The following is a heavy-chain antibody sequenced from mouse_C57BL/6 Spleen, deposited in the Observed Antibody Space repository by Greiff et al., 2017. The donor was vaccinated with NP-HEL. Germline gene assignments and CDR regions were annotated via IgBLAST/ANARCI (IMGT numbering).Heavy chain of an antibody. Sequence: EVQLQESGPELVKPGASVKISCKASGYSFTGYYMNWVKQSPEKSLEWIGEINPSTGGTTYNQKFKAKATLTVDKSSSTAYMQLKSLTSEDSAVYYCARSTAQATFAYWGQGTLVTVSA. D-gene: IGHD3-2*02. CDR3: ARSTAQATFAY. J-gene: IGHJ3*01. CDR2: INPSTGGT. CDR1: GYSFTGYY. V-gene: IGHV1-42*01.